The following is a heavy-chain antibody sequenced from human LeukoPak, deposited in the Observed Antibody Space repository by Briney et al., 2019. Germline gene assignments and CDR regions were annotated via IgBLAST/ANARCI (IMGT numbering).Heavy chain of an antibody. Sequence: GSLRLSCTASGFTVSGNYMSWVRQAPGKGLEWVGRIKSKTDGGTTDYAAPVKGRFTISRDDSKNTLYLQMNSLKTEDTAVYYCTTVSGWYSKYYFDYWGQGTLVTVSS. CDR2: IKSKTDGGTT. J-gene: IGHJ4*02. V-gene: IGHV3-15*01. CDR3: TTVSGWYSKYYFDY. CDR1: GFTVSGNY. D-gene: IGHD6-19*01.